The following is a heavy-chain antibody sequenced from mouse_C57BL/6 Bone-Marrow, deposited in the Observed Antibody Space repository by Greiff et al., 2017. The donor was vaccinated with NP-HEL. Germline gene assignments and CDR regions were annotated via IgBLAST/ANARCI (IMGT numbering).Heavy chain of an antibody. CDR3: ARGRWLLHY. V-gene: IGHV1-81*01. D-gene: IGHD2-3*01. CDR1: GYTFTSYG. CDR2: IYPRSGNT. J-gene: IGHJ2*01. Sequence: VKVVESGAELARPGASVKLSCKASGYTFTSYGISWVKQRTGQGLEWIGEIYPRSGNTYYNEKFKGKATLTADKSSSTAYMELRSLTSEDSAVYFCARGRWLLHYWGQGTTLTVSS.